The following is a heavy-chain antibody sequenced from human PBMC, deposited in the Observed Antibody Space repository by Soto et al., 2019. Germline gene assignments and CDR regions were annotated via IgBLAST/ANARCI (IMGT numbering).Heavy chain of an antibody. J-gene: IGHJ4*02. Sequence: SSPTLVNPTQTLTLTCSFSGFSLSTSGVGVGWIRQPPGKALEWLALVYWNDDKRYSPSLKSRLTITKDASRNQVVLTMTNMDPVDTATYFCAHSPSQMPIHFWGQGTMVTVPS. CDR2: VYWNDDK. CDR3: AHSPSQMPIHF. CDR1: GFSLSTSGVG. V-gene: IGHV2-5*01. D-gene: IGHD2-2*01.